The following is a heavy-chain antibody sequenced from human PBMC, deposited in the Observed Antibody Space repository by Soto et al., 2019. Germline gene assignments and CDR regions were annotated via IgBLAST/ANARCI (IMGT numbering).Heavy chain of an antibody. CDR2: IYPGDSDT. D-gene: IGHD6-19*01. Sequence: XESLKVSCKCSGNSCTSYLIGLVLQMPGKGLEWMGIIYPGDSDTRYSPSFQGQVTISADRTINTAYLQWSSLKASDSAMYYCARMRAAVTAHSGYGSGFDPWGQGTQVTVSS. V-gene: IGHV5-51*01. CDR1: GNSCTSYL. CDR3: ARMRAAVTAHSGYGSGFDP. J-gene: IGHJ5*02.